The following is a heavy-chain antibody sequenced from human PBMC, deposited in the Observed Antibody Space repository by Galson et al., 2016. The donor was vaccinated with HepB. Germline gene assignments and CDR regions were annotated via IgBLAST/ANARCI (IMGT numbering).Heavy chain of an antibody. V-gene: IGHV3-23*01. J-gene: IGHJ4*02. D-gene: IGHD3-10*01. Sequence: SLRLSCAASGFTISNYVMTWVRQAPGMGLEWVSAISGSGDTTYYADSVKGRFTISRDNSKNTVYLQMSSLRVDDTAVYYCAKVGWREYDGYWGQGTLVTVSS. CDR2: ISGSGDTT. CDR1: GFTISNYV. CDR3: AKVGWREYDGY.